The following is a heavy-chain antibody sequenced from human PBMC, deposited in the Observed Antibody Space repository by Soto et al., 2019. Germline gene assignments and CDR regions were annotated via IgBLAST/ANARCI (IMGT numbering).Heavy chain of an antibody. Sequence: QITLKESGPALVKPTQTLTLTCSFSGFVLTTSGVGVAWIRQPPGKALEWLAVIFSDDDKRYSPSLKTRLTITKDSSKNQVILTMVNLVPADTATYSCAHFNVTSSLRHWGQGTLVTVSS. D-gene: IGHD6-6*01. CDR3: AHFNVTSSLRH. CDR1: GFVLTTSGVG. J-gene: IGHJ4*02. V-gene: IGHV2-5*02. CDR2: IFSDDDK.